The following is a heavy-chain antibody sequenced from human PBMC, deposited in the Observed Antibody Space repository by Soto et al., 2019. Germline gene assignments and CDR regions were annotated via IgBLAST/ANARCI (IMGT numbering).Heavy chain of an antibody. D-gene: IGHD2-15*01. Sequence: TLSLTCSVSGVTMSNGGYSWSCIRQSPGKGLEWHGYISHLETTCYKPSFKSRLSLSIDRTRNQFFLCLGSMTAADKAVYYCARGGGYDAFDVWGQGIQVTVPS. V-gene: IGHV4-30-2*06. CDR2: ISHLETT. CDR1: GVTMSNGGYS. CDR3: ARGGGYDAFDV. J-gene: IGHJ4*02.